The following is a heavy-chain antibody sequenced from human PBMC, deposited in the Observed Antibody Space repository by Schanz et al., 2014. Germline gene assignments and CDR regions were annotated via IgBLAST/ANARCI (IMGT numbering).Heavy chain of an antibody. D-gene: IGHD3-10*01. CDR1: GFTVSNNY. Sequence: VQLGESGGGLVQPGGSLRLSCAASGFTVSNNYMSWVRQPPGKGLEWVTFIRFDGSDKYYADSVKGRFSVSRDNSKNTLYLQMNSLRADDTAVYYCAKDQLANYRGSGYNWFDPWGQGTLVTVSS. CDR2: IRFDGSDK. J-gene: IGHJ5*02. CDR3: AKDQLANYRGSGYNWFDP. V-gene: IGHV3-30*02.